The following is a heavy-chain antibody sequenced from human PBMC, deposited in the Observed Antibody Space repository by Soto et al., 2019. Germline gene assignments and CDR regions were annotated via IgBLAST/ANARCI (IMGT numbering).Heavy chain of an antibody. D-gene: IGHD3-3*01. CDR1: GFTFSSYA. Sequence: GGSLRLSCAASGFTFSSYAMSWVRQAPGKGLEWVSAISGSGGGTYYADSVKGRFTISRDNSKNTLYLQMNSLRAEDTAVYYCAKGTMNTIFGVVIPKRFDYWGQGTLVTVSS. V-gene: IGHV3-23*01. CDR2: ISGSGGGT. CDR3: AKGTMNTIFGVVIPKRFDY. J-gene: IGHJ4*02.